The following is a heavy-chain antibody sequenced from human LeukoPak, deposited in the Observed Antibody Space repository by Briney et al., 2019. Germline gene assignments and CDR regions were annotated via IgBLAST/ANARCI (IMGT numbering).Heavy chain of an antibody. Sequence: GGSLRLSCAASGFTFSSYAMHWVRQAPGKGLEWVAVIWYDGSNKYYADSVKGRFTISRDNSKNTLYLQMNSLRAEDTAVYYCARELAKYYYDSSGYLGYWGQGTLVTVSS. D-gene: IGHD3-22*01. V-gene: IGHV3-33*08. CDR3: ARELAKYYYDSSGYLGY. CDR1: GFTFSSYA. J-gene: IGHJ4*02. CDR2: IWYDGSNK.